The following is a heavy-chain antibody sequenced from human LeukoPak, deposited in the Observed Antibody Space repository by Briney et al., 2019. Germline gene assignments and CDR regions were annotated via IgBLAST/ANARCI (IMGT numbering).Heavy chain of an antibody. D-gene: IGHD3-3*01. CDR2: ISSSSSYI. V-gene: IGHV3-21*01. CDR1: EFTFSSYS. Sequence: GGSLRLSCAASEFTFSSYSMNWVRQAPGKGLEWVSSISSSSSYIYYADSVKGRFTISRDNAKNSLYLQMNSLRAEDTAVYYCARAAHYDFWSGYYRNYGMDVWGQGTTVTVSS. CDR3: ARAAHYDFWSGYYRNYGMDV. J-gene: IGHJ6*02.